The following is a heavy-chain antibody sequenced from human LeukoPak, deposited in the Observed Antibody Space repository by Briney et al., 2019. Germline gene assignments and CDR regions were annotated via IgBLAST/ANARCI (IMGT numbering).Heavy chain of an antibody. V-gene: IGHV3-53*01. Sequence: PGGSLRLSCVASGLTVSRHYMTWVRQAPGKGLEWLSVISTGGSTNYADSVKGRFTISRDNSKNILYLQMNSLRAEDTAVYYCARDDYYDSSGLDYWGQGILVTVS. CDR3: ARDDYYDSSGLDY. CDR2: ISTGGST. J-gene: IGHJ4*02. CDR1: GLTVSRHY. D-gene: IGHD3-22*01.